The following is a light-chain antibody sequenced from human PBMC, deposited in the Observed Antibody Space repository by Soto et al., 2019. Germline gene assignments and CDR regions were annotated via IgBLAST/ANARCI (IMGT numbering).Light chain of an antibody. CDR3: QSYDSSLSGLV. J-gene: IGLJ1*01. V-gene: IGLV1-40*01. CDR1: SSNIGAGYD. CDR2: GNS. Sequence: QSVLTQPPSVSGAPGQRVTISCTGSSSNIGAGYDVHWYQQLPGTAPKLLIYGNSNRPSGVPDRFSGSKSGTSASRAITGLQAEDKADYYCQSYDSSLSGLVFGTGTKVTVL.